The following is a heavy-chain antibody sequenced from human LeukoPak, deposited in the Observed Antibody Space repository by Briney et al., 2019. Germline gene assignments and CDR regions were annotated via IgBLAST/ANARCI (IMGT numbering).Heavy chain of an antibody. J-gene: IGHJ4*02. D-gene: IGHD3-16*01. Sequence: SGGSLRLSCSASGFTFSDYDMNWVRQAPGKGLEWVSSICYLSSHVYYGDSVKGRFSISRDNAKNSLYLQMNSLGAEDTAIYYCGRAFPPLRTSSAGDLWGQGILVTVSS. CDR2: ICYLSSHV. CDR1: GFTFSDYD. CDR3: GRAFPPLRTSSAGDL. V-gene: IGHV3-21*01.